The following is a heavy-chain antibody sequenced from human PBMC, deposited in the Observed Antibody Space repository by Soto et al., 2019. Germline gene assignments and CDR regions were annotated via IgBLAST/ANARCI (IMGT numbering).Heavy chain of an antibody. Sequence: EVQLLESGGGLVQPGGSLRLSCAASGFTFSSYAMSWVRQPPGKGLEGVQAISGSGGTKYYAASLKGRFTFSRDNSKNAVYLHMNSLRAEDTAVYDFAKVSLCYYYDRSGYSPRYGMDVWGQGTTVTVSS. D-gene: IGHD3-22*01. CDR3: AKVSLCYYYDRSGYSPRYGMDV. CDR2: ISGSGGTK. J-gene: IGHJ6*02. CDR1: GFTFSSYA. V-gene: IGHV3-23*01.